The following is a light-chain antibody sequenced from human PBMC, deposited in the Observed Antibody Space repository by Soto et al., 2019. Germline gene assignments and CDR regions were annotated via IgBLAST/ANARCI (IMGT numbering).Light chain of an antibody. J-gene: IGKJ2*01. Sequence: IVLTRSPDTLSLSPGQRASLSCRAGQSLTSSSLAWYQHKPGQAPRLLIYGASSRATGIPDRFSGSGSGTDFTLTISRLEPEDFAVYYCQQYDSSPRTFGQGTRLEIK. CDR3: QQYDSSPRT. CDR1: QSLTSSS. CDR2: GAS. V-gene: IGKV3-20*01.